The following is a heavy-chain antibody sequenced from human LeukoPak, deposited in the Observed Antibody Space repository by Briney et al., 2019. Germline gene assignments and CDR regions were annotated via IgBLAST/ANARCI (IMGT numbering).Heavy chain of an antibody. Sequence: GESLKISCKGSGFSFTSYWIAWVRQMPGKGLEWMGIIYPGDSDTRYSPSFQGQVTISDDKSISTAYLQWSSLKASDTAMYYCARLSLSSSSPMGIWGQGTMVTVSS. CDR1: GFSFTSYW. D-gene: IGHD2-2*01. CDR2: IYPGDSDT. V-gene: IGHV5-51*01. CDR3: ARLSLSSSSPMGI. J-gene: IGHJ3*02.